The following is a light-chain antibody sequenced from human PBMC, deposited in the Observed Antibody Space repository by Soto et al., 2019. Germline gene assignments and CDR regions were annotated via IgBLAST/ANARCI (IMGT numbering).Light chain of an antibody. J-gene: IGKJ1*01. Sequence: EIVLTQSPATLSLSPGERATLSCRASPSVSNFLAWYQKKPGQAPRLPISDASNRATGIPGRFSGSGSGTDFSLTISSLEREDFAVYYCQQRSNWPWTCGQGTKVEIK. CDR3: QQRSNWPWT. CDR2: DAS. CDR1: PSVSNF. V-gene: IGKV3-11*01.